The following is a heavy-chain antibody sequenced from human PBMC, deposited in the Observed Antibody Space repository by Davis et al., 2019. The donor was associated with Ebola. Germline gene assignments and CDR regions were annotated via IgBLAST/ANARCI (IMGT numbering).Heavy chain of an antibody. V-gene: IGHV1-18*01. Sequence: AASVKVSCKASGYTFTSYGISWVRQAPGQGLEWMGWISAYNGNTNYAQKLQGRVTMTTDTSTSTAYMELRSLRSDDTAVYYCALALGFGVVHENWFDPWGQGTLVTVSS. CDR2: ISAYNGNT. CDR3: ALALGFGVVHENWFDP. D-gene: IGHD3-3*01. J-gene: IGHJ5*02. CDR1: GYTFTSYG.